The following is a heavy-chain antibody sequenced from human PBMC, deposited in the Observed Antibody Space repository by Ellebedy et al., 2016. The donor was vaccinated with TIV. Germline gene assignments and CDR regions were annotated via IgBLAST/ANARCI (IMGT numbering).Heavy chain of an antibody. D-gene: IGHD4-17*01. J-gene: IGHJ2*01. CDR3: ARARYGAYRYFDL. V-gene: IGHV4-34*01. CDR2: INHSGRT. CDR1: GGSFSGYY. Sequence: SETLSLTCAVYGGSFSGYYWSWIRQPPWKGLEWIGAINHSGRTNYNPSLKSRVTISVDTSKNQFSLKLSSVTAADTAVYYCARARYGAYRYFDLWGRGTLVTVSS.